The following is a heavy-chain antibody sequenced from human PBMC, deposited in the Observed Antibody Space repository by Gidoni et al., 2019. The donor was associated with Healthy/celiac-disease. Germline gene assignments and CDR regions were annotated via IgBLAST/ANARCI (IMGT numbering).Heavy chain of an antibody. Sequence: QVQLVESGGGLVKPGSSLRLSCAASGFTFSDYYMSWIRQAPGKGLEWVSYISSSSSYTNYADSVKGRFTISRDNAKNSLYLQMNSLRAEDTAVYYCARTSVVATILWWFDPWGQGTLVTVSS. CDR3: ARTSVVATILWWFDP. J-gene: IGHJ5*02. CDR1: GFTFSDYY. D-gene: IGHD5-12*01. V-gene: IGHV3-11*05. CDR2: ISSSSSYT.